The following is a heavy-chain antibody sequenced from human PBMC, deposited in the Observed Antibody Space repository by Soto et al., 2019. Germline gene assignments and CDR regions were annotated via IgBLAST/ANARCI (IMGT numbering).Heavy chain of an antibody. J-gene: IGHJ6*02. CDR3: ARSTMVNYYYYGFDV. Sequence: GASVKVSCKASGYTFTDYYMHWVRQAPGQGLEWMGWINPNSGGTNYAQKFQGWVTMTRDTSISTAYMDLSRLRSDDTAVYYCARSTMVNYYYYGFDVWGQGTTVTV. V-gene: IGHV1-2*04. CDR1: GYTFTDYY. CDR2: INPNSGGT. D-gene: IGHD3-10*01.